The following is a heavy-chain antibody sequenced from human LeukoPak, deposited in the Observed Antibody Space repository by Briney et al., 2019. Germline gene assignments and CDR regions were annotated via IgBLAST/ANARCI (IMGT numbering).Heavy chain of an antibody. D-gene: IGHD4-17*01. V-gene: IGHV3-30*02. CDR3: AKDRGDYTNWFDP. Sequence: GGSLRLSCAASGFIFSSFGMHWVRQAPGKGLEWVAFIRYDGSNKYYADSVKGRFTISRDNSKNTLYLQMNSPRAEDTAIYYCAKDRGDYTNWFDPWGQGTLVTVSS. J-gene: IGHJ5*02. CDR2: IRYDGSNK. CDR1: GFIFSSFG.